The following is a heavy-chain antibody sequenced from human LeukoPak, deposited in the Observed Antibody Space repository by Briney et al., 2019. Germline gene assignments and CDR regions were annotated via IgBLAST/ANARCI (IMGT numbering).Heavy chain of an antibody. CDR2: INPNSGGT. CDR3: VRLVGESSGYYYDY. V-gene: IGHV1-2*02. Sequence: SSVKASCKASGYTFTRYYMHWVRQAPGQGLEWMGWINPNSGGTDFAQKFQGRVTMTRDTSISTAYMELSRLRSDDTAVYYCVRLVGESSGYYYDYWGQGTLVTVSS. CDR1: GYTFTRYY. J-gene: IGHJ4*02. D-gene: IGHD3-22*01.